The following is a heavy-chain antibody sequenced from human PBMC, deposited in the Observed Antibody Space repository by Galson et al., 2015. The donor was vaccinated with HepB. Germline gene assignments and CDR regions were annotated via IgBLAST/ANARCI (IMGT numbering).Heavy chain of an antibody. Sequence: SVKVSCKASGGTFSSYAISWVRQAPGQGLEWMGGIIPIFGTANYAQKFQGRVTITADESTSTAYMELSSLRSEDTAVYYCASPGSIVGATYYFDYWGQGTLVTVSS. V-gene: IGHV1-69*13. D-gene: IGHD1-26*01. J-gene: IGHJ4*02. CDR2: IIPIFGTA. CDR3: ASPGSIVGATYYFDY. CDR1: GGTFSSYA.